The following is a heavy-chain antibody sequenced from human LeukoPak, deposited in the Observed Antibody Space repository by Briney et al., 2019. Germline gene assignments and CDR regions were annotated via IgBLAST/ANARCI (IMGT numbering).Heavy chain of an antibody. CDR1: GFTFSGSA. V-gene: IGHV3-73*01. CDR2: IRSKANSYAT. Sequence: GGSLRLSCAASGFTFSGSAMHWVRQASGKGLEWVGRIRSKANSYATAYAASVKGRFTISRDDSKNTAYLQMNSLKTEDTAVYYCTRPGRSGLTVPYWGQGTLVTVSS. J-gene: IGHJ4*02. D-gene: IGHD2-15*01. CDR3: TRPGRSGLTVPY.